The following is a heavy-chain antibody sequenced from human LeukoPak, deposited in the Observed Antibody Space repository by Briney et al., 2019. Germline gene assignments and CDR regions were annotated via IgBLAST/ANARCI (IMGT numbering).Heavy chain of an antibody. CDR1: GDSIRGYF. CDR3: ARLHYNWFDP. V-gene: IGHV4-4*09. CDR2: IHTSGST. J-gene: IGHJ5*02. Sequence: SETLSLTCTVSGDSIRGYFWSWLRQPPGKGLEWIMYIHTSGSTNYNPSLKSRVTISVDTSKNQFSLKLSSVTAADTAIYYCARLHYNWFDPCGQGTLVPVSA. D-gene: IGHD4-11*01.